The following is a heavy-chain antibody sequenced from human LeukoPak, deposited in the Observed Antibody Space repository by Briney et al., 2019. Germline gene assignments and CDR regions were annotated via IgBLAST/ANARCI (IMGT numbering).Heavy chain of an antibody. CDR3: ARHAGCSSTSCHIDY. CDR2: INPNSGGT. Sequence: ASVKVSCKDSGYTFTGYYMHWVRPAPGQGLEWMEWINPNSGGTNYEQKFQGRVTMTRNTSISTAYMELSRLRSDDTAVYYCARHAGCSSTSCHIDYWGQGTLVTVSS. D-gene: IGHD2-2*01. J-gene: IGHJ4*02. CDR1: GYTFTGYY. V-gene: IGHV1-2*02.